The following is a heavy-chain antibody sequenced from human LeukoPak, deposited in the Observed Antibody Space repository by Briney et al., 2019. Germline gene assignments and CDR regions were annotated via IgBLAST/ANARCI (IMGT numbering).Heavy chain of an antibody. CDR2: MSPKSGNT. CDR3: ARTPPKGDIDN. D-gene: IGHD2-21*02. Sequence: ASVKVSCKASGYTFINYDINWVRQAPGQGLEWMGWMSPKSGNTGYAQKFQGRVTMTSDTSIRTAYMELSSLTSEDTAVYYCARTPPKGDIDNWGQGALVTVSS. CDR1: GYTFINYD. J-gene: IGHJ4*02. V-gene: IGHV1-8*01.